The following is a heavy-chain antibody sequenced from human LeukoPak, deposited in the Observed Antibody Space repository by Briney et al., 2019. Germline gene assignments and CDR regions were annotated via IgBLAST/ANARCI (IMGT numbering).Heavy chain of an antibody. CDR3: VREARGYHYTYFDY. J-gene: IGHJ4*02. Sequence: GGSLRLSCTASGFTLGSHDMHWVRQTTGEGLEWVAAIASGFQTFYAGSVKGRFTVSREGAKNSLYLQMNSLRAGDTAVYYCVREARGYHYTYFDYWGQGTLVTVSS. V-gene: IGHV3-13*01. CDR1: GFTLGSHD. D-gene: IGHD5-18*01. CDR2: IASGFQT.